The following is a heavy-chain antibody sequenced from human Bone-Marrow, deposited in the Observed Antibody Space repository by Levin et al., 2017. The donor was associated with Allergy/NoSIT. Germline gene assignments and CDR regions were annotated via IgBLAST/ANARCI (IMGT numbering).Heavy chain of an antibody. CDR1: GFTFSDYY. Sequence: GGSLRLSCAASGFTFSDYYMTWIRQAPGKGLEWLSYISGNSDTIYYGDSVKGRFTISRDNAKKSLYLQMSSLRAEDTAVYFCARVSGYYPGYDTFPESWGQGTLVTVSS. J-gene: IGHJ4*02. CDR3: ARVSGYYPGYDTFPES. D-gene: IGHD3-9*01. V-gene: IGHV3-11*01. CDR2: ISGNSDTI.